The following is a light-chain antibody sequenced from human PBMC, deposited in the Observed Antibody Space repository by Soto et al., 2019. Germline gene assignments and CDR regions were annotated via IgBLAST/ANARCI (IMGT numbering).Light chain of an antibody. CDR1: SSDIENNY. Sequence: QVGLTQPPSVVAAPGQKVPIPRAGRSSDIENNYVSWYQQFPGTAPKLLIYEDNKRPSGIPDRFSGSKSGTSATLGITGLQTGDEADYYCGTWDSSLSAYVFGTGTKVTVL. CDR3: GTWDSSLSAYV. V-gene: IGLV1-51*02. J-gene: IGLJ1*01. CDR2: EDN.